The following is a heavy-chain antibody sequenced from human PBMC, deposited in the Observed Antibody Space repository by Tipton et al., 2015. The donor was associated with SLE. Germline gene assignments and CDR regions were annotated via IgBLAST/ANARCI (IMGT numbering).Heavy chain of an antibody. V-gene: IGHV4-39*07. CDR3: ARWGWDYYYGMDV. CDR2: IYYSGST. Sequence: TLSLTCTVSGGSISSSSYYWGWIRQPPGKGLEWIGSIYYSGSTYYNPSLKSRVTISVDTSKNQFSLKLSSVTAADTAVYYCARWGWDYYYGMDVWGQGTLVTVSS. J-gene: IGHJ6*02. CDR1: GGSISSSSYY. D-gene: IGHD3-16*01.